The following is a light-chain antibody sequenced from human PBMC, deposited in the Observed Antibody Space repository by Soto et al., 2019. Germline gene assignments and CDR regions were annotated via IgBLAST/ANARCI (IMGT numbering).Light chain of an antibody. J-gene: IGKJ1*01. V-gene: IGKV1-5*03. Sequence: DIQMTQSPSTLSAPVGDRVTITCRASQSISSWLGWYQQKPGKAPKLLVYKASSLQSGVPSRFRGSGSGTEFTLTISSLQTDDFATDYCQQYNSYSWTFGQGTKVEIK. CDR1: QSISSW. CDR2: KAS. CDR3: QQYNSYSWT.